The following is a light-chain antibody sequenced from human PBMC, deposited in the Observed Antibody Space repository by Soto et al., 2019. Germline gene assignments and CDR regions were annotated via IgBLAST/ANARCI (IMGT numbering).Light chain of an antibody. Sequence: QSVLTQSPPVSGAPGQRVTISFTGSSSNIGGGYDVHWYQQFPGTAPKLLIYANTNRPSGVPDRFSGSKSGTSASLAITGLQPEDEADYYCQSYDSSLKNSVFGGGTKLTVL. CDR2: ANT. J-gene: IGLJ3*02. CDR1: SSNIGGGYD. CDR3: QSYDSSLKNSV. V-gene: IGLV1-40*01.